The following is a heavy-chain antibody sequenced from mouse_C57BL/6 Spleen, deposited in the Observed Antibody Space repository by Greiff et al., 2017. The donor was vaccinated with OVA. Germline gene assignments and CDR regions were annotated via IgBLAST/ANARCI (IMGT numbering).Heavy chain of an antibody. CDR1: GYTFTSYW. Sequence: QVQLQPPGAELVKPGASVKMSCKASGYTFTSYWITWVKQRPGQGLEWIGDIYPGSGSTNYNEKFKDKATLTVDKSSSTAYMQLSSLTSEDSAVYYCARKGVYYSFAYWGQGTLVTVSA. D-gene: IGHD2-1*01. CDR2: IYPGSGST. V-gene: IGHV1-55*01. CDR3: ARKGVYYSFAY. J-gene: IGHJ3*01.